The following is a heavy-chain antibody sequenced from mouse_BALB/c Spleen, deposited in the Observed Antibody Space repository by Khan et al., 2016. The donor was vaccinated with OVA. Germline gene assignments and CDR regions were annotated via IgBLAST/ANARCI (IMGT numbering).Heavy chain of an antibody. CDR2: IVPYYGGT. CDR1: GYAFTSYN. J-gene: IGHJ3*01. V-gene: IGHV1S135*01. CDR3: AGGDCGGFAY. Sequence: VQLQQSGPELVKPGASVKVSCKASGYAFTSYNIYWVKQSHGKSLEWVGYIVPYYGGTSYNQKFKGKATLTVDKSSTTAYMHLNSLTSEDSAFYSCAGGDCGGFAYWCQGTMVTVSA.